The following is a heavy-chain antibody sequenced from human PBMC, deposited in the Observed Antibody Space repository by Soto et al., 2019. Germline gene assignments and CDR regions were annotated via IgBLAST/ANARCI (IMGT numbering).Heavy chain of an antibody. J-gene: IGHJ6*03. CDR2: IWYDGSNK. CDR3: ARGVGHHSYYMDV. CDR1: GFNFRTYG. Sequence: QVQLEESGGGVVQPAGSLRLSCAASGFNFRTYGMHWVRQAPGKGLEWVAIIWYDGSNKYYADSVKGRFTISRDNSKSTLYLEMTSLTVADTAVYHCARGVGHHSYYMDVWGQGTTVTISS. V-gene: IGHV3-33*01. D-gene: IGHD1-26*01.